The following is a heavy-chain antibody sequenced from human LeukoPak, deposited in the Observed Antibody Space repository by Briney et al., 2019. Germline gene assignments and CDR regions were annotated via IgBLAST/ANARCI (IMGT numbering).Heavy chain of an antibody. J-gene: IGHJ6*03. CDR3: ARVYELREEDYYYYYMDV. Sequence: GGSLRLSCAASGFSFDDYGMNWVRQAPGKGLEWVSGINWNGGSTGYADSVKGRFTISRDNAKNSLYLQMNSLRAEDTALYYCARVYELREEDYYYYYMDVWGKGTTVTVSS. CDR1: GFSFDDYG. V-gene: IGHV3-20*04. CDR2: INWNGGST. D-gene: IGHD5/OR15-5a*01.